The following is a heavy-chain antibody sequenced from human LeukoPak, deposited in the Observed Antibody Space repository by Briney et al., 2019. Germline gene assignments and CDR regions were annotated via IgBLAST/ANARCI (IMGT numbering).Heavy chain of an antibody. CDR3: ARLSARLGSGYIIPDY. D-gene: IGHD3-22*01. J-gene: IGHJ4*02. V-gene: IGHV4-59*11. CDR2: IYYSGTT. Sequence: SETLSLTCSVSAGSISSHYWSWIRQPPGKGLEWIGYIYYSGTTNYNPSLKSRVTISVDTSKNQFSLKLSSVTAADTAVYYCARLSARLGSGYIIPDYWGQGTLVTVSS. CDR1: AGSISSHY.